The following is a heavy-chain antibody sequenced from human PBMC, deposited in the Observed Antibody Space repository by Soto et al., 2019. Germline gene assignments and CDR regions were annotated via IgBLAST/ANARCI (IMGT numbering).Heavy chain of an antibody. D-gene: IGHD3-9*01. J-gene: IGHJ4*02. Sequence: PSETLSLTCTVSGGSISSSSYYWGWIRQPPGKGLGWIGSIYYSGSTYYNPSLKSRVTISVDTSKNQFSLKLSSVTAADTAVYYCARLLGDDILTGYYRGHFAYWGQGTLVTGSS. V-gene: IGHV4-39*01. CDR3: ARLLGDDILTGYYRGHFAY. CDR1: GGSISSSSYY. CDR2: IYYSGST.